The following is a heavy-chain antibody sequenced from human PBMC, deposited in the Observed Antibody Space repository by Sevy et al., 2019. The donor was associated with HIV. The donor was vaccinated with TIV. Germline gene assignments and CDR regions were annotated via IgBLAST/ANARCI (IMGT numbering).Heavy chain of an antibody. CDR1: GFTFSKYS. D-gene: IGHD2-8*01. CDR2: LSFGCGEL. CDR3: AREGCTKPHDY. Sequence: GGSLRLSCAASGFTFSKYSMSWVRQPPGKGREWVSTLSFGCGELNYTDSVKGRFTISRDNSKSSVYLQMNNLRPEDTAVYYCAREGCTKPHDYWGQGTLVAVSS. V-gene: IGHV3-23*01. J-gene: IGHJ4*02.